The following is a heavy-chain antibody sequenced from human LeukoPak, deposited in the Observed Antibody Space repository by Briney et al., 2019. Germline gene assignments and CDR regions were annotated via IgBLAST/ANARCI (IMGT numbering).Heavy chain of an antibody. CDR2: ISMTGAST. CDR1: GFTFSSYA. D-gene: IGHD1-26*01. CDR3: AKDPFVFESGSCLIDY. V-gene: IGHV3-23*01. Sequence: PGGSLRLSCAASGFTFSSYAMSWVRQGPGKGLEWVSGISMTGASTYYTDSVKGRFTISRDNSKKTLYLQMNSLRAEDTAVYYCAKDPFVFESGSCLIDYWGQGTLVTVSS. J-gene: IGHJ4*02.